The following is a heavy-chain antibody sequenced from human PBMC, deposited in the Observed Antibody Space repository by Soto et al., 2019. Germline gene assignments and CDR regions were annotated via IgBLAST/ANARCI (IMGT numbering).Heavy chain of an antibody. D-gene: IGHD2-21*01. CDR3: ARPGIGGDFDY. CDR2: IYYSGST. V-gene: IGHV4-39*01. CDR1: GGSISFSTYD. J-gene: IGHJ4*02. Sequence: SETLALGCIISGGSISFSTYDWGGIRQPPGKGLEWIGSIYYSGSTYYNPSLKSRVTISVDTSKNQFSLKLSSVTAADTAVYYCARPGIGGDFDYWAQGTLVTVS.